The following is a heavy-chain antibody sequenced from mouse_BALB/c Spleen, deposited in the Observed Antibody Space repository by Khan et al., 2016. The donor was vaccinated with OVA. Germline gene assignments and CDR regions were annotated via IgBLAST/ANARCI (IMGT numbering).Heavy chain of an antibody. CDR1: GLTIKDTY. CDR3: ARVARK. J-gene: IGHJ2*01. Sequence: EMQLQESGAELVKSGATVRLSCTASGLTIKDTYMHWLKQWPEQGLEWIGRIDTPNGNPKYAPKFQGQATISADTSSNTAYLQITSLTSEDTADYCGARVARKWGQGTTLTVS. V-gene: IGHV14-3*02. CDR2: IDTPNGNP.